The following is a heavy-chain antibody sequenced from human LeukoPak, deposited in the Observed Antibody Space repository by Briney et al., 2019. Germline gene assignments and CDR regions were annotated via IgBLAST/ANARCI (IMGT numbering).Heavy chain of an antibody. J-gene: IGHJ3*02. CDR3: ARELYDILTGYGYAFDI. CDR2: ISGSGGST. CDR1: GFTFSSYA. D-gene: IGHD3-9*01. V-gene: IGHV3-23*01. Sequence: GGSLRLSCAASGFTFSSYAMSWVRQAPGKGLEWVSAISGSGGSTYYADSVKGRFTISRDNSKNTLYLQMNSLRAEDTAVYYCARELYDILTGYGYAFDIWGQGTMVTVSS.